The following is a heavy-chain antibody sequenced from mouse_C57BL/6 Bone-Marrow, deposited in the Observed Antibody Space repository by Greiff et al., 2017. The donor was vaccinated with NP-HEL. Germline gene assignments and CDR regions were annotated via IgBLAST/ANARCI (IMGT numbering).Heavy chain of an antibody. Sequence: EVQRVESGGDLVKPGGSLKLSCAASGFTFSSYGMSWVRQTPDKRLEWVATISSGGSYTYYPDSVKGRFTISRDNAKNTLYLQMSSLKSEDTAMYYCARHRGLWPHYFDYWGQGTTLTVSS. CDR2: ISSGGSYT. CDR1: GFTFSSYG. CDR3: ARHRGLWPHYFDY. D-gene: IGHD1-1*02. J-gene: IGHJ2*01. V-gene: IGHV5-6*01.